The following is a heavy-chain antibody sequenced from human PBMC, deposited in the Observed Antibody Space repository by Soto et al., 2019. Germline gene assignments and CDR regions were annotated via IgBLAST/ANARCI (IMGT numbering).Heavy chain of an antibody. V-gene: IGHV3-74*01. CDR1: GFAFSRYW. D-gene: IGHD1-1*01. Sequence: EVHLVESGGGLVQPGGSLRLSCAASGFAFSRYWMHWVRQAPGGGLIGVSRINDVAIRTHYADSVKGRFTVSRDNAKNTVYLQMDSLRAEDTALYYCARVNDPDDYWGQGTLVIVSS. J-gene: IGHJ4*02. CDR2: INDVAIRT. CDR3: ARVNDPDDY.